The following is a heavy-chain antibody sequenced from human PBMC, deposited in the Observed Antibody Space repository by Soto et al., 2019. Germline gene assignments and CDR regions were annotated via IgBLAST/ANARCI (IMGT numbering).Heavy chain of an antibody. J-gene: IGHJ6*02. V-gene: IGHV4-34*01. D-gene: IGHD2-2*01. Sequence: SETLSLTCAVYGGSFSGYYWSWIRQPPGKGLEWIGEINHSGSTNYNPSLKSRVTISVDTSKNQFSLKLSSVTAAETAVYYCARGKYCSSTSCYGYSSSWPPNYYYYGMDVWGQGTTVTVSS. CDR1: GGSFSGYY. CDR2: INHSGST. CDR3: ARGKYCSSTSCYGYSSSWPPNYYYYGMDV.